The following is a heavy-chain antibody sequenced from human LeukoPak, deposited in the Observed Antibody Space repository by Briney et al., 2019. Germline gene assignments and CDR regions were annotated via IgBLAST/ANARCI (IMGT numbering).Heavy chain of an antibody. CDR1: GYSFADYY. J-gene: IGHJ5*02. CDR2: IKPNSGGT. V-gene: IGHV1-2*02. Sequence: VKVSCKASGYSFADYYMHWVRQAPGQGLEWMGWIKPNSGGTRSAQKFQGRVTMTRDTSISTAYMELSSLRYDDTAVYYCATNILVRDIINWFDPWGQGTLVTVSS. CDR3: ATNILVRDIINWFDP. D-gene: IGHD3-10*01.